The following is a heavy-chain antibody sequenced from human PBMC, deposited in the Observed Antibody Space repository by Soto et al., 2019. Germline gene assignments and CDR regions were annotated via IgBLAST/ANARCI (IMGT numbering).Heavy chain of an antibody. CDR3: VRVVRGVITNWFDP. CDR1: GYTFTSYG. J-gene: IGHJ5*02. Sequence: ASVKVSCKASGYTFTSYGISWVRQAPGQGLEWMGWISAYNGNTNYAQKLQGRVTMTEDTSTDTAYMELSSLRSEDTAVYYCVRVVRGVITNWFDPWGQGTLVTVSS. V-gene: IGHV1-18*01. D-gene: IGHD3-10*01. CDR2: ISAYNGNT.